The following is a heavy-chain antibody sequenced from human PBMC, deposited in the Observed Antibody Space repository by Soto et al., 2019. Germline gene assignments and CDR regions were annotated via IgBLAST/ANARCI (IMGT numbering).Heavy chain of an antibody. CDR1: GFTFSSYW. D-gene: IGHD3-3*01. CDR3: ARVSGDYDFWSGYPYYYFYGMDV. Sequence: GGSLRLSCAASGFTFSSYWMSWVRQAPGKGLEWVANIKQDGSEKYYVDSVKGRFTISRDNAKNSLYLQMNSLRAEDTAVYYCARVSGDYDFWSGYPYYYFYGMDVWGQGTTVTVSS. V-gene: IGHV3-7*01. J-gene: IGHJ6*02. CDR2: IKQDGSEK.